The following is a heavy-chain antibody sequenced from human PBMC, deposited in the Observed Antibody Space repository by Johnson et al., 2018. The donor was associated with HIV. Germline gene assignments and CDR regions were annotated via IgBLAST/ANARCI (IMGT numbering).Heavy chain of an antibody. V-gene: IGHV3-64*01. CDR3: ARDGNGLGGIVGARGAFDI. CDR2: ISSNGGST. J-gene: IGHJ3*02. Sequence: MLLVESGGGLVQPGGSLRLSCAASGFTFSSYAIHWVRQAPGKGLEYVSAISSNGGSTYYANSVKGRFTISRDNSKNTLYLQMGSLRAEDMAVYYWARDGNGLGGIVGARGAFDIWGQGTMVTVSS. D-gene: IGHD1-26*01. CDR1: GFTFSSYA.